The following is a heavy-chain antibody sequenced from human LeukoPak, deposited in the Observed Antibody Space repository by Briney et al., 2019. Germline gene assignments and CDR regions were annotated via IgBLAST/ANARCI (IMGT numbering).Heavy chain of an antibody. CDR3: ARKGLEAHYDILTGYLYAFDI. Sequence: GGSLRLSCAASGFTFSSYWMSWVRQAPGKGLEWVANIKQDGSEKYYVDSVKGRFTISRDNAKNSLYLQMNSLRAEDTAVYYCARKGLEAHYDILTGYLYAFDIWGQGTMVTVSS. D-gene: IGHD3-9*01. V-gene: IGHV3-7*01. CDR1: GFTFSSYW. CDR2: IKQDGSEK. J-gene: IGHJ3*02.